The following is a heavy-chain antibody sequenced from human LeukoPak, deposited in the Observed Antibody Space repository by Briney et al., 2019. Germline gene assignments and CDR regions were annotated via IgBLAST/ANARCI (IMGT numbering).Heavy chain of an antibody. CDR2: ISSYNGKK. D-gene: IGHD2-2*01. J-gene: IGHJ6*03. V-gene: IGHV1-18*01. Sequence: ASVKVSCKASGYTFPNYGFTWVRQARGQGVEWMGWISSYNGKKQYAQNFQGRVTLTTDTSTNTAYMHLRSLRSNDTAVYYCATPAKGAYFYYYLDVWGAGTPVTVSS. CDR3: ATPAKGAYFYYYLDV. CDR1: GYTFPNYG.